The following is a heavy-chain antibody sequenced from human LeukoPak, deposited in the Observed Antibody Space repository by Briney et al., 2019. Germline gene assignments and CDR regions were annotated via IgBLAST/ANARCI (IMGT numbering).Heavy chain of an antibody. CDR2: IYYSGST. CDR3: AKEDYFDY. J-gene: IGHJ4*02. Sequence: SETLSLTCIVSVGAISSYFWSWIRQPPGKGLEWIGHIYYSGSTNYNPSLKSRVTISLDTSKNHFSLKLSSVTAADTAVYYCAKEDYFDYWGQGTLVTVSS. CDR1: VGAISSYF. V-gene: IGHV4-59*08.